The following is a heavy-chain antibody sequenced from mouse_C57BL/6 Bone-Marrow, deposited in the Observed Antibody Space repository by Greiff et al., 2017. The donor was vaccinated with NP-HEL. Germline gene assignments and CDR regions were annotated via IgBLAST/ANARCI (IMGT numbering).Heavy chain of an antibody. CDR1: GFTFSSYA. CDR3: ARVGLLRGGFAY. J-gene: IGHJ3*01. CDR2: ISDGGSYT. V-gene: IGHV5-4*03. Sequence: EVKVVESGGGLVKPGGSLKLSCAASGFTFSSYAMSWVRQTPEKRLEWVATISDGGSYTYYPDNVKGRFTISRDNAKNNLYLQMSHLKSEDTAMYYCARVGLLRGGFAYWGQGTLVTVSA. D-gene: IGHD1-1*01.